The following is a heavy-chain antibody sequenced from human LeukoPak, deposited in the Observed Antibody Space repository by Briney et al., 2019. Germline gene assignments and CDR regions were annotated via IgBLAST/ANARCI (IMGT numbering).Heavy chain of an antibody. D-gene: IGHD6-13*01. CDR1: GGSFSGYY. J-gene: IGHJ1*01. Sequence: SETLSLTCAVYGGSFSGYYWSWIRQPPGKGLEWIGEINHSGSTNYNPSLKSRVTISLDTSKNQFSLKLSSVTAADTAVYYCASSAAGTLYFQHWGQGTLVTVSS. V-gene: IGHV4-34*01. CDR3: ASSAAGTLYFQH. CDR2: INHSGST.